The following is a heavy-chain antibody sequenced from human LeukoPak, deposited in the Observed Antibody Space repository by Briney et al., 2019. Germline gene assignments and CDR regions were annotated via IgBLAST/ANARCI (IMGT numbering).Heavy chain of an antibody. CDR1: GXTFTTSW. V-gene: IGHV5-51*01. CDR2: IYPSDSDT. J-gene: IGHJ3*02. CDR3: TRLSGGSALRNDAFDI. Sequence: GESLKISCKASGXTFTTSWIGWVRQMPGKGLEWMEIIYPSDSDTRYSPSFQGQVTISADRSINTAYLQWSTLKASDTAIYYCTRLSGGSALRNDAFDIWGQGTMVTVSS. D-gene: IGHD1-26*01.